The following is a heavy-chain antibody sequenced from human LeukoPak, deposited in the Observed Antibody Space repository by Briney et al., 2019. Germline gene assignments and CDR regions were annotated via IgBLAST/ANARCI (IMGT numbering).Heavy chain of an antibody. CDR1: GYTFSSHY. CDR2: INPSGGST. CDR3: AGAVMMHGEAIPAH. J-gene: IGHJ4*02. V-gene: IGHV1-46*01. Sequence: ASVKVSCKASGYTFSSHYVHWVRQAPGQGLEWMGIINPSGGSTSYAQKFQGRVTMTRDKSTSTIYMELKSVRSEDTAVYYCAGAVMMHGEAIPAHWGQGTLVTVSS. D-gene: IGHD3-16*01.